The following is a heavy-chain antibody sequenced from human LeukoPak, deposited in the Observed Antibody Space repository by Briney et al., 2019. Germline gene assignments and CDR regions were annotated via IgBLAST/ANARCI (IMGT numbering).Heavy chain of an antibody. CDR1: GYTFTGYY. V-gene: IGHV1-2*04. J-gene: IGHJ6*02. Sequence: ASVKVSCKASGYTFTGYYMHWVRQAPGQGLEWMGWINTNSGGTNYAQKFQGWVTMTRDTSISTAYMELSRLRSDDTAVYYCARSYGETNYYYGMDVWGQGTTVTVPS. CDR2: INTNSGGT. D-gene: IGHD4-17*01. CDR3: ARSYGETNYYYGMDV.